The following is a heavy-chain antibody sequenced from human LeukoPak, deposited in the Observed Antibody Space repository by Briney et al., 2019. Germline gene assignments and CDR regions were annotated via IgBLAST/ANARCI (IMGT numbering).Heavy chain of an antibody. V-gene: IGHV4-34*01. D-gene: IGHD1-1*01. J-gene: IGHJ4*02. CDR1: GGSFSGYY. CDR3: VRRSQYNWNDFFAFDY. Sequence: SETLSLTCAVYGGSFSGYYWSWIRQPPGKGLEWIGEINHSGSTNYNPSLKSRVTISVDTSKNQFSLKLSSVTAADTAVYYCVRRSQYNWNDFFAFDYWGQGTLVTVSS. CDR2: INHSGST.